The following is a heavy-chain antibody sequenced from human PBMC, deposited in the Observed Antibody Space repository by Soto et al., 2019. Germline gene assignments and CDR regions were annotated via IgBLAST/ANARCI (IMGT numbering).Heavy chain of an antibody. Sequence: QVQLVESGGGLVKPGGSLRLSCAASGFTFSDYYMSWTRQAPGKGLEWVSYISSSGSTIYYADSVKGRFTISRDNAKNSLYLQMNSLRAEDTAVYYCANTYYDFWGLTPVGMDVWGQGTTVTVSS. V-gene: IGHV3-11*01. CDR3: ANTYYDFWGLTPVGMDV. J-gene: IGHJ6*02. CDR2: ISSSGSTI. D-gene: IGHD3-3*01. CDR1: GFTFSDYY.